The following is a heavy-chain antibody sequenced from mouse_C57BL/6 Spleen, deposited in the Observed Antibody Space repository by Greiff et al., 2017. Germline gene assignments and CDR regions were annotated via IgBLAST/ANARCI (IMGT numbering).Heavy chain of an antibody. V-gene: IGHV1-22*01. Sequence: SGPELVKPGASVKMSCKASGYTFTDYNMHWVKQSHGKSLEWIGYINPNNGGTSYNQKFKGKATLTVNKSSSTAYMELRSLTSEDSAVYYCARDYYDYVSYFDYWGQGTTLTVSS. CDR3: ARDYYDYVSYFDY. CDR2: INPNNGGT. J-gene: IGHJ2*01. CDR1: GYTFTDYN. D-gene: IGHD2-4*01.